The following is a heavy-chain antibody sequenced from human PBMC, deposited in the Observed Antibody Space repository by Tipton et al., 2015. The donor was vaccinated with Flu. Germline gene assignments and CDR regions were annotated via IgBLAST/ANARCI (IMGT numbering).Heavy chain of an antibody. CDR1: GYSISSGYY. D-gene: IGHD1-26*01. V-gene: IGHV4-38-2*02. J-gene: IGHJ4*02. CDR3: ARGGIVGATDH. Sequence: TLSLACTVSGYSISSGYYWGWIRQPPGKGLEWIGSIYHSGSTYYNPSLKSRVTISVDTSKNQFSLKLSSVTAADTAVFYCARGGIVGATDHWGQGNLVTV. CDR2: IYHSGST.